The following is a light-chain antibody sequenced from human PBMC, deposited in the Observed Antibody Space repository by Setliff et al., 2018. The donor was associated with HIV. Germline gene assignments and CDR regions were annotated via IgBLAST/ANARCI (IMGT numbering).Light chain of an antibody. Sequence: SYELTQPPSVSVAPGKTATLPCGGYNIGRKSVHWYQQKPGQSPVLVIYQDNKRPSGIPERFSGSNSGNTATLTISGTQALDEADYYCQAWDSSTAVYVFGTGTKV. CDR1: NIGRKS. V-gene: IGLV3-1*01. CDR3: QAWDSSTAVYV. CDR2: QDN. J-gene: IGLJ1*01.